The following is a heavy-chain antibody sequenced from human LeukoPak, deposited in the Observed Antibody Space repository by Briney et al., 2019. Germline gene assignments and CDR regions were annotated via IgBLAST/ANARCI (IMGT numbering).Heavy chain of an antibody. CDR2: IKQDGNEK. J-gene: IGHJ4*02. CDR1: GFTFSNYW. D-gene: IGHD3-22*01. Sequence: GGSLRLSCAASGFTFSNYWMSWVRQAPGKGLEWVANIKQDGNEKYYVDSVKGRFTISRDNAKNSLYLQVNSLRAEDTAVYYCARALYYSDSSGYCDYWGQGTRVTVSS. CDR3: ARALYYSDSSGYCDY. V-gene: IGHV3-7*01.